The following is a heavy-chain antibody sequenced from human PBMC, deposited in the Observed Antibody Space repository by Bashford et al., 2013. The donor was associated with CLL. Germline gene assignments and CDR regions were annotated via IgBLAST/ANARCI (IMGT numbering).Heavy chain of an antibody. CDR2: INPNSGAT. Sequence: ASVKVSCKASGYTFIGYYIHWVRQAPGQGLEWMGWINPNSGATHYAQEFQGRLTLTRDTSVNTVYMELSRLRSGHTAVYYCARRPEDSAAGGQGWFDPWGQGTLVTVSS. CDR1: GYTFIGYY. J-gene: IGHJ5*02. D-gene: IGHD6-13*01. V-gene: IGHV1-2*02. CDR3: ARRPEDSAAGGQGWFDP.